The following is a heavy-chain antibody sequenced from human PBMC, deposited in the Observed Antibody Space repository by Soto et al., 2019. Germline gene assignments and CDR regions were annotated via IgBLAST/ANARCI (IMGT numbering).Heavy chain of an antibody. J-gene: IGHJ6*02. Sequence: QVQLVQSGAEVKKPGSSVKVSCEASGGTFSSYTISWVRQAPGQGLEWMGRIIPILGIANYAQKFQGRVTITADKSTSTAYMELSSLRSEDTAVYYCARVVGRRGSTNYYYYGMDVWGQGTTVTVSS. CDR3: ARVVGRRGSTNYYYYGMDV. CDR1: GGTFSSYT. D-gene: IGHD3-10*01. CDR2: IIPILGIA. V-gene: IGHV1-69*02.